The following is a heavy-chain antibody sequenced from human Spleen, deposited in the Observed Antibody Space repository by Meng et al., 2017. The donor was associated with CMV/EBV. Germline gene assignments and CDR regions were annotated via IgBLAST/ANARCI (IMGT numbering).Heavy chain of an antibody. J-gene: IGHJ6*02. CDR1: GFTFNIYA. Sequence: GGSLRLSCEASGFTFNIYAMNWVRQAPGKGLEWVALISHDGSRKYYGDSVKGRFTVSRDNAKNSLYLQMNSLRGEDMALYYCARRGHGYGLDVWGQGTTVTVSS. CDR3: ARRGHGYGLDV. CDR2: ISHDGSRK. V-gene: IGHV3-30*04. D-gene: IGHD3-16*01.